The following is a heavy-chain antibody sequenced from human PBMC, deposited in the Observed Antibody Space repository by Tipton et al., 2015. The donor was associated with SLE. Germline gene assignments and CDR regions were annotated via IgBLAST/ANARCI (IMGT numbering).Heavy chain of an antibody. J-gene: IGHJ3*02. CDR3: VLLELPLGYCSGGSCPDAFDI. Sequence: TLSLTCTVSGGSISSSSYYWGWIRQPPGKGLEWIGSIYYSGSTYYNPSLTSRVTISVDTSKNQFSLKLSSVTAADTAVYYCVLLELPLGYCSGGSCPDAFDIWGQGTMVTVSS. CDR2: IYYSGST. D-gene: IGHD2-15*01. V-gene: IGHV4-39*07. CDR1: GGSISSSSYY.